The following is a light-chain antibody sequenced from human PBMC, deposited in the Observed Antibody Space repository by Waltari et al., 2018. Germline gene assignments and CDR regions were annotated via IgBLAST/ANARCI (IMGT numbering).Light chain of an antibody. CDR1: PSIGKY. J-gene: IGKJ1*01. V-gene: IGKV3-20*01. Sequence: DIVLTQFPGRLYLSAAERATLSCRASPSIGKYLAWYQLRPGQAPRLLIYDAYIRAAGIPDRFSGSGSGTDFSLTISRLEPDDFAMYYCQHYVRLPVTFGQGTKVEIK. CDR3: QHYVRLPVT. CDR2: DAY.